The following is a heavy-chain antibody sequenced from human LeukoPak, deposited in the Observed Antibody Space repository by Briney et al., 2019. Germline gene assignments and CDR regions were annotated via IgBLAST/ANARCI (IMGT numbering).Heavy chain of an antibody. CDR2: ISAYNGNT. CDR3: VRVQWELQFFDY. V-gene: IGHV1-18*01. J-gene: IGHJ4*02. Sequence: ASVKVSCKASGYTFTSYGISWVRQAPGQGLEWMGWISAYNGNTNYAQKLQGRVTMTTDTSTSTAYMELRSLRSDDTAVYYCVRVQWELQFFDYWGQGTLVTVSS. D-gene: IGHD1-26*01. CDR1: GYTFTSYG.